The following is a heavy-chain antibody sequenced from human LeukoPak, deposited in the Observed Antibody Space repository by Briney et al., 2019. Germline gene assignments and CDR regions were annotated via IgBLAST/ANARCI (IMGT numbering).Heavy chain of an antibody. CDR2: IYYSGST. V-gene: IGHV4-39*07. CDR1: GGSISSSSYY. J-gene: IGHJ3*02. Sequence: PSETLSLTCTVSGGSISSSSYYWGWIRQPPGKGLEWIGSIYYSGSTYYNPSLKGRVTISVDTSKNQFSLKLSSVTAADTAVYYCARGGYCSSTSCLPDDALDIWGQGTMVTVSS. CDR3: ARGGYCSSTSCLPDDALDI. D-gene: IGHD2-2*01.